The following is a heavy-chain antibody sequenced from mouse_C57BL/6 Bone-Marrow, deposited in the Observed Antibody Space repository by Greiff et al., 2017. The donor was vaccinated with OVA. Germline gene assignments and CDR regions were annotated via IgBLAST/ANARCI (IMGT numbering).Heavy chain of an antibody. V-gene: IGHV5-12*01. CDR3: ARLDAMDY. J-gene: IGHJ4*01. Sequence: EVKLMESGGGLVQPGGSLKLSCAASGFTFSDFYMYWIRQTPEKRLEWVAYISNGGGSTHYPDTVKGRFTISRDNAKNTLYLQMSRLKSEDTAMYYCARLDAMDYWGQGTSVTVSS. CDR2: ISNGGGST. CDR1: GFTFSDFY.